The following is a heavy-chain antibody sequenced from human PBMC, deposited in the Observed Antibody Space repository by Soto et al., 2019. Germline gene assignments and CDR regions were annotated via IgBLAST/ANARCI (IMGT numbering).Heavy chain of an antibody. V-gene: IGHV1-58*01. CDR3: AAGSTVTTFNYFDY. CDR2: IVVGSGNT. D-gene: IGHD4-17*01. CDR1: GFTFTSSA. J-gene: IGHJ4*02. Sequence: EASVKVSCKASGFTFTSSAVQWVRQARGQRLEWIGWIVVGSGNTNYAQKFQERVTITRDMSTSTAYMELSSLRSEDTAVYYCAAGSTVTTFNYFDYWGQGTRVTVSS.